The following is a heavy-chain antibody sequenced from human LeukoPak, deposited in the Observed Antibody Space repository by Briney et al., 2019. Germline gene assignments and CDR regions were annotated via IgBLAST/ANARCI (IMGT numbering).Heavy chain of an antibody. D-gene: IGHD3-22*01. CDR3: ARVQDMGGYYLIDY. CDR1: GGSITSYY. J-gene: IGHJ4*02. V-gene: IGHV4-4*07. CDR2: IYTSGST. Sequence: SETLSLTCTVSGGSITSYYWSWIRQPAGKGLEWIGRIYTSGSTYYNPSLKSRVTMSKLSSVTDADTAVYYCARVQDMGGYYLIDYWGQGTLVTVSP.